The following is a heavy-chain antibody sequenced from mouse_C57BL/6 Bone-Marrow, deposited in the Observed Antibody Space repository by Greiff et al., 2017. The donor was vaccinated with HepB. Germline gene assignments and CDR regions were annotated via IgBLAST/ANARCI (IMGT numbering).Heavy chain of an antibody. J-gene: IGHJ3*01. CDR3: ARGDGYSFAY. CDR2: IRSGSSTI. D-gene: IGHD2-3*01. Sequence: EVNVVESGGGLVKPGGSLKLSCAASGFTFSDYGMHWVRQAPEKGLEWVAYIRSGSSTINYADTVKGRFTISRDNAKNTLFLQMTSLRSEDTAMYYCARGDGYSFAYWGQGTLVTVSA. CDR1: GFTFSDYG. V-gene: IGHV5-17*01.